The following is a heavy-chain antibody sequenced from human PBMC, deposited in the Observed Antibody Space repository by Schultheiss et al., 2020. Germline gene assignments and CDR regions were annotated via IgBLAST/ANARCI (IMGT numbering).Heavy chain of an antibody. CDR1: RFTFSSYS. V-gene: IGHV3-48*02. J-gene: IGHJ4*02. CDR3: ARVRSGTHDY. D-gene: IGHD3-10*01. Sequence: GGSLRLSCAASRFTFSSYSMNWVRQAPGKGLEWVSYISSSNSTINYADSVKGRFTISRDNAKNSLYLQMNSLRDEDTAVYYCARVRSGTHDYWGQGTLVTVSS. CDR2: ISSSNSTI.